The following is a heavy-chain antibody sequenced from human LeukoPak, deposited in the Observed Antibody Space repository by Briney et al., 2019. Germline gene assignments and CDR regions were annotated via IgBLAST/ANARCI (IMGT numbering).Heavy chain of an antibody. D-gene: IGHD5-24*01. CDR1: GGTFSSYA. CDR3: ARDRDGYNRRAAFDI. Sequence: SVKVSCKASGGTFSSYAISWVRQAPGQGLEWMGALIPIFGTANYAQKFQARVTITTDESTSTAFMELSSMRSEDTAVYYCARDRDGYNRRAAFDIWGQGTMVTVSS. V-gene: IGHV1-69*05. J-gene: IGHJ3*02. CDR2: LIPIFGTA.